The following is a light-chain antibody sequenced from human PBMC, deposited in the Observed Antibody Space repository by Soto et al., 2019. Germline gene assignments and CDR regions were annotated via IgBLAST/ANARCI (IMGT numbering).Light chain of an antibody. V-gene: IGLV2-8*01. CDR3: SSYAGSNNFV. J-gene: IGLJ1*01. CDR2: EVS. CDR1: SSDVGGYNY. Sequence: QSALTQPASVSGSPGQSITISCTGTSSDVGGYNYVSWYQQHPGKAPKLMIYEVSNRPSGVPDRFSGSKSGNTASLTVSGLQAEDEADYYCSSYAGSNNFVFGTGTKVT.